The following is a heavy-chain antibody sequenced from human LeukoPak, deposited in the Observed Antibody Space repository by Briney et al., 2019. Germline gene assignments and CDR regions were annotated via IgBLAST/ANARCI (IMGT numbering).Heavy chain of an antibody. D-gene: IGHD3-22*01. J-gene: IGHJ4*02. CDR1: GFTFSSYA. V-gene: IGHV3-30-3*01. CDR3: ARDEIWYDSSGCLEY. CDR2: ISYDGGYK. Sequence: GGSLRLSCAASGFTFSSYAMHWVRQAPGKGLEWVAIISYDGGYKYYADSVKGRFTISRDNSKSTLYLQMNSLGAEDTAIYYCARDEIWYDSSGCLEYWGQGTLVTVSS.